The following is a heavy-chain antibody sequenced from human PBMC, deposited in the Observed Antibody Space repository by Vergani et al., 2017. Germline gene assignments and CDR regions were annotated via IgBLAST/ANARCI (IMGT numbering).Heavy chain of an antibody. CDR3: ANLRYCCSTSCYETAYDL. V-gene: IGHV1-2*02. CDR2: INPNSGGT. D-gene: IGHD2-2*01. J-gene: IGHJ3*01. Sequence: QVQLVQSGAEVKKPGASVKVSCKASGYTFTGHYMHWVRQAPGQGLEWMGWINPNSGGTNYAQKFQGRVTMTRDTSISTAYMELSRLGSDDTAVYYCANLRYCCSTSCYETAYDLWGQGKMVTVSS. CDR1: GYTFTGHY.